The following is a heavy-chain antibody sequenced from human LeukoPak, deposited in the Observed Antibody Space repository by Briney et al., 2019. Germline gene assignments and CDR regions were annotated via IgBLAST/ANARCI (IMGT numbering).Heavy chain of an antibody. CDR2: ISSSGSTI. J-gene: IGHJ4*02. CDR1: GFTFSDYY. V-gene: IGHV3-11*04. Sequence: GGSLRLSCAASGFTFSDYYMSWIRKAPGQGQGWVSYISSSGSTIKYADSVKGRFTISRDNAKNSMYLQMNSLRAEDTAVYYCARARLYFDYWGQGTLVTVSS. CDR3: ARARLYFDY.